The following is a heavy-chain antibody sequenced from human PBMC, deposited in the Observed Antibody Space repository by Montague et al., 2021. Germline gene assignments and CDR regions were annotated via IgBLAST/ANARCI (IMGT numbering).Heavy chain of an antibody. J-gene: IGHJ6*02. Sequence: SLRPSCAASGFTFDDFAMHWVRQVPGKGLEWVSLIFGEGYDTKYADSVKGRFTISRDNSRNSLYLQMDSLKPEDSALYFCSKGRDAPDYYAMDVWGQGTTVTVS. V-gene: IGHV3-43*02. CDR3: SKGRDAPDYYAMDV. CDR2: IFGEGYDT. CDR1: GFTFDDFA. D-gene: IGHD3-10*01.